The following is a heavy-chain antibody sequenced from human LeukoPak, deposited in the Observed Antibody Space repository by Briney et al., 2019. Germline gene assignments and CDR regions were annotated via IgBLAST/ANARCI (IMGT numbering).Heavy chain of an antibody. J-gene: IGHJ4*02. D-gene: IGHD5-12*01. CDR1: GFSLGNSA. Sequence: PGGSLRLSCAASGFSLGNSAMSWVRQAPGKGLEWVSLIIASSGSTFYADSVKGRFTISRDNSKNTLYLQMNSLRAEDTAVYYCAKGAYDYIEMGYFDYWGQGTLVTVSS. V-gene: IGHV3-23*01. CDR2: IIASSGST. CDR3: AKGAYDYIEMGYFDY.